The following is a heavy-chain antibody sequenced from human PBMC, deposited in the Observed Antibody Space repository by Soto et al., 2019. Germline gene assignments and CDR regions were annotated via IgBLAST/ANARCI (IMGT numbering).Heavy chain of an antibody. CDR1: GGSISSSSYY. CDR3: ASRSYSSSWYGVDY. V-gene: IGHV4-39*01. CDR2: IYYSGST. D-gene: IGHD6-13*01. Sequence: SETLSLTCTVSGGSISSSSYYWGWIRQPPGKGLEWIGSIYYSGSTYYNPSLKSRVTISVDTSKNQFSLKLSSVTAADTAVYYCASRSYSSSWYGVDYWGQGTLVTVSS. J-gene: IGHJ4*02.